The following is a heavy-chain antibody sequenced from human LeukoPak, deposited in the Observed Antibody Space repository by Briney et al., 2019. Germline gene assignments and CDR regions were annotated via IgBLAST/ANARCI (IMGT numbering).Heavy chain of an antibody. CDR1: GFTFSRYS. CDR3: AKSILGSGSSLDY. J-gene: IGHJ4*02. Sequence: PGGSLRLSCAASGFTFSRYSMTWVRQAPGKGLEWVSAISGSGGSTYYADSVKGRFTISRDNSKNTLYLQMNSLRAEDTAVYYCAKSILGSGSSLDYWGQGTLVTVSS. CDR2: ISGSGGST. D-gene: IGHD3-10*01. V-gene: IGHV3-23*01.